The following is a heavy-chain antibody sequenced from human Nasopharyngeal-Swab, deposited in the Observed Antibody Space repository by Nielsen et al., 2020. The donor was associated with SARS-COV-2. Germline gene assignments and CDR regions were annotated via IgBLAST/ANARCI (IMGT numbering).Heavy chain of an antibody. D-gene: IGHD2-15*01. CDR3: AKAGGVAGEFYGMDV. V-gene: IGHV3-23*01. CDR1: GFTFSNFA. Sequence: GGSLRLSCAASGFTFSNFAMSWVRQAPGKGLEWVSVISGGSDSTYYTDSVRGRFTISRYNSKNTLNLQMNSLRAEDTALYYCAKAGGVAGEFYGMDVWGQGTTVTVAS. CDR2: ISGGSDST. J-gene: IGHJ6*02.